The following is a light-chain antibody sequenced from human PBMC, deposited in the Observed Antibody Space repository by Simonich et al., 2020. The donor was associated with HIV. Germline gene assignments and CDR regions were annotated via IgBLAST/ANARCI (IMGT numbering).Light chain of an antibody. Sequence: QSALTQPRSVSGSPGQSVTISCTGTSSDVGGYNYVSWYQQHPGKAPKLMIYDVSKRPSGVPNRFSGSKSGNTASLTISGLQAEDEADYNCCSYTSSSTWVFGGGTKLTVL. CDR2: DVS. J-gene: IGLJ3*02. V-gene: IGLV2-11*01. CDR1: SSDVGGYNY. CDR3: CSYTSSSTWV.